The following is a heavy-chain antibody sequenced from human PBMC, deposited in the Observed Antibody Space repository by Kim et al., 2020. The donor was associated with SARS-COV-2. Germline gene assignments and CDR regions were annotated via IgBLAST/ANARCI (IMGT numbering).Heavy chain of an antibody. CDR3: ARDVNGYRTRGWYFDL. D-gene: IGHD5-18*01. J-gene: IGHJ2*01. V-gene: IGHV3-21*01. CDR2: ISSSSSYI. CDR1: GFTFSSYS. Sequence: GGSLRLSCAASGFTFSSYSMNWVRQAPGKGLEWVSSISSSSSYIYYADSVKGRFTISRDNAKNSLYLQMNSLRAEDTAVYYCARDVNGYRTRGWYFDLWGRGTLVTVSS.